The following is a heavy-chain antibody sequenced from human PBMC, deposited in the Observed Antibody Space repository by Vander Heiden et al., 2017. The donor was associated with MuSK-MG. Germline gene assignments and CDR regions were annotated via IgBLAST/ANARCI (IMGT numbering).Heavy chain of an antibody. CDR1: GFTFSREA. J-gene: IGHJ6*02. Sequence: EVQLLESGGGLVQPGGSLRRSCAASGFTFSREAMSWVGQAPGKGLEWVSAISGSGGSTYYADSVKGRFTISRDNSKNTLYLQMNSLRAEDTAVYYCAKGPSGSTLYYYYGMDVWGQGTTVTVSS. CDR2: ISGSGGST. D-gene: IGHD1-1*01. V-gene: IGHV3-23*01. CDR3: AKGPSGSTLYYYYGMDV.